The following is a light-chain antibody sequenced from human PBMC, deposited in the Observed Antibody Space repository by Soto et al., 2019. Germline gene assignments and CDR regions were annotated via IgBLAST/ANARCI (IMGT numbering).Light chain of an antibody. CDR2: SAS. J-gene: IGKJ2*01. Sequence: EIVLTQSPGTLSLSPGERATLSCRASQSVSSTSLAWYQQKPGQAPRLLIYSASSRATGIPDRFTGSGSGTDFNLTINRLEPEDFEVYYCQQYGSSHLQTLGKGTKLEIK. V-gene: IGKV3-20*01. CDR1: QSVSSTS. CDR3: QQYGSSHLQT.